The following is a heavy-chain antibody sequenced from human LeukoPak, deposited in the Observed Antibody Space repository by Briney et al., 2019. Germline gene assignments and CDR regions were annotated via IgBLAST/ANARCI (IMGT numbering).Heavy chain of an antibody. J-gene: IGHJ3*02. CDR2: IYSGGST. V-gene: IGHV3-66*01. Sequence: GGSLRLSCAASGFTVSSDYMSWVRQAPGKGLEWVSVIYSGGSTYYADSVKGRFTISRDNSKNTLYLQMNSLRAEDTAVYYCARERRRGYSYGGGGAFDIWGQGTMVTVSS. CDR3: ARERRRGYSYGGGGAFDI. D-gene: IGHD5-18*01. CDR1: GFTVSSDY.